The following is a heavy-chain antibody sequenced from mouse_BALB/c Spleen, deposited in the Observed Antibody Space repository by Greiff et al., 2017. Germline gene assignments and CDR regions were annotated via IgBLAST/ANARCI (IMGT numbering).Heavy chain of an antibody. Sequence: QVQLKESGAELAKPGASVKMSCKASGYTFTSYWMHWVKQRPGQGLEWIGYINPSTGYTEYNQKFKDKATLTADKSSSTAYMQLSSLTSEDSAVYYCARSGYRYWYFDVWGAGTTVTVSS. CDR2: INPSTGYT. V-gene: IGHV1-7*01. D-gene: IGHD3-2*02. J-gene: IGHJ1*01. CDR3: ARSGYRYWYFDV. CDR1: GYTFTSYW.